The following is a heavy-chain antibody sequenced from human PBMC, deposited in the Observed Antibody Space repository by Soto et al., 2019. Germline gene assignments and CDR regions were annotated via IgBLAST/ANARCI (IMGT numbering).Heavy chain of an antibody. CDR1: GYTFTGYY. J-gene: IGHJ3*02. Sequence: ASVKVSCKASGYTFTGYYMHWVRQAPGQGLEWMGWINPNSGGTNYAQKFQGRVTMTRDTSISTAYMELSRLRSDDTAVYYCARLSYSGYDLSAFDIWGQGTMVTVSS. CDR3: ARLSYSGYDLSAFDI. D-gene: IGHD5-12*01. CDR2: INPNSGGT. V-gene: IGHV1-2*02.